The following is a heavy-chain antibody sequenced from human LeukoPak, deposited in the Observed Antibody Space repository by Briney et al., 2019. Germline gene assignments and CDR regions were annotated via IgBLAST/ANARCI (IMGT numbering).Heavy chain of an antibody. J-gene: IGHJ4*02. D-gene: IGHD3-22*01. CDR2: ISGSGGST. CDR1: GFTFSSYA. CDR3: AKSITMIVVVPFDY. Sequence: PGGSLRLSCAASGFTFSSYAMSWVRQAPGKGLEWVSAISGSGGSTYYADSVKGRFTISRDNSRNTLYLQMNRLRAEDTAVYYYAKSITMIVVVPFDYWGQGTLVTVSS. V-gene: IGHV3-23*01.